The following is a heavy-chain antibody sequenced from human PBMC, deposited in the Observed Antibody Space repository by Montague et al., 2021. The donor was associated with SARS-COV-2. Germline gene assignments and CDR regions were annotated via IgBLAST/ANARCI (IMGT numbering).Heavy chain of an antibody. CDR2: IYSNGDT. Sequence: SETLSLTCTVSGASMSGYPWSWIRHPAGTALEWIGRIYSNGDTTYNPSLKSRLTMSVDTSERQFSLKMTSVSAADTAIYYCARGSEYYYHPFDYWGHGNLVTVSS. CDR3: ARGSEYYYHPFDY. D-gene: IGHD2/OR15-2a*01. V-gene: IGHV4-4*07. J-gene: IGHJ4*01. CDR1: GASMSGYP.